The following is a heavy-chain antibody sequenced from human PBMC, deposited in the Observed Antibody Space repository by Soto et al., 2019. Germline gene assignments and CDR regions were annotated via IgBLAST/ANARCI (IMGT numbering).Heavy chain of an antibody. J-gene: IGHJ6*02. CDR2: ISSSSSYK. CDR3: ARAYTASGNYYYSYGMDV. Sequence: EVQLVGSGGGLVQPGGSLRLSCAASGFSFHVYTMTWVRQAPGKGLEWVASISSSSSYKDYADSVKGRFTVSRDNAKNSVYLQMNSLRADDTAVYYCARAYTASGNYYYSYGMDVWDQGTAVTVSS. V-gene: IGHV3-21*01. CDR1: GFSFHVYT. D-gene: IGHD3-10*01.